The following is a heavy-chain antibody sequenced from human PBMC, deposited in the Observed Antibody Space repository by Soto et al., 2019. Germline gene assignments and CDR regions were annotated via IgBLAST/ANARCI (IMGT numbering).Heavy chain of an antibody. J-gene: IGHJ1*01. D-gene: IGHD1-7*01. CDR3: AKYSELPYEAYLQQ. V-gene: IGHV3-23*01. CDR2: ISTNGGST. CDR1: GFTFIVYA. Sequence: PGGSLRLSCAASGFTFIVYAMSFFRHSPGKWLEWVSAISTNGGSTFYADSLRGRFTISRDNSKSTLYLQMNNLRAEDTAIYYCAKYSELPYEAYLQQWGQGTLVTVSS.